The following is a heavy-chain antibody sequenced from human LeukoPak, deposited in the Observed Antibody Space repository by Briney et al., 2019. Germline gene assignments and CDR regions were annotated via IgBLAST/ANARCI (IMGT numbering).Heavy chain of an antibody. D-gene: IGHD3-16*01. V-gene: IGHV4-30-4*01. J-gene: IGHJ3*02. CDR3: ARDEVGDAFDI. CDR2: VYYSGST. CDR1: GGSISSGDYY. Sequence: SQTLSLTCTVSGGSISSGDYYWSWIRQPPGKGLEWIGYVYYSGSTYYNPSLKSRVTISVDTSKNQFSLKLSSVTAADTAVYHCARDEVGDAFDIWGQGTMVTVSS.